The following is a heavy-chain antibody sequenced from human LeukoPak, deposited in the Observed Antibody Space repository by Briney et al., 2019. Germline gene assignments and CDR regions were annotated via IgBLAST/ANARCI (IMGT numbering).Heavy chain of an antibody. D-gene: IGHD3-10*01. V-gene: IGHV3-23*01. CDR1: GFTFSSYG. CDR3: ARELWFGELNYFDY. Sequence: GGSLRLSCAASGFTFSSYGMSWVRQGPGKGLEWVSAISGSGGGTYYADSVKGRFTISRDNSKNSLYLQMNSLRAEDTAVYYCARELWFGELNYFDYWGQGTLVTVSS. CDR2: ISGSGGGT. J-gene: IGHJ4*02.